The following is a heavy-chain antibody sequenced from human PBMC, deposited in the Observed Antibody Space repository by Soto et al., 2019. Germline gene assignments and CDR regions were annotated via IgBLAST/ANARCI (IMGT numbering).Heavy chain of an antibody. D-gene: IGHD6-19*01. CDR2: ISYDASNK. Sequence: GGSLRLSCAASGFAFSSYAMHWVRRAPGKGLEWVAVISYDASNKYYADSVKGRFTTSRDNSKKTMFLQMSSLRAEDTAVYYCARPFSSGWYGDFDYWGQGTLVTVSS. J-gene: IGHJ4*02. V-gene: IGHV3-30*04. CDR1: GFAFSSYA. CDR3: ARPFSSGWYGDFDY.